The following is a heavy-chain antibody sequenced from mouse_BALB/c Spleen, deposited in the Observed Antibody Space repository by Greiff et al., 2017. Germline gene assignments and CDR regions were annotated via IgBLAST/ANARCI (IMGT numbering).Heavy chain of an antibody. Sequence: EVQRVESGPELVKPGASVKISCKASGYTFTDYNMHWVKQSHGKSLEWIGYIYPYNGGTGYNQKFKSKATLTVDNSSSTAYMELRSLTSEDSAVYYCARDTTATDWYFDVWGAGTTVTVSS. J-gene: IGHJ1*01. CDR2: IYPYNGGT. D-gene: IGHD1-2*01. V-gene: IGHV1S29*02. CDR1: GYTFTDYN. CDR3: ARDTTATDWYFDV.